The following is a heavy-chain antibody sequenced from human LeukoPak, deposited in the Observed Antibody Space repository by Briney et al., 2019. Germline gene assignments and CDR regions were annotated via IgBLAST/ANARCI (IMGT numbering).Heavy chain of an antibody. J-gene: IGHJ5*02. CDR2: ISGSGGST. D-gene: IGHD4-17*01. V-gene: IGHV3-23*01. CDR1: GFTFSSYA. Sequence: GGSLRLSCAASGFTFSSYAMSWVRQAPGKGLEWVSAISGSGGSTYYADSVKGRFTISRDDSKNTLYLQMNSLRAEDTAVYYCAKVRYGMHHNWFDPWGQGTLVTVSS. CDR3: AKVRYGMHHNWFDP.